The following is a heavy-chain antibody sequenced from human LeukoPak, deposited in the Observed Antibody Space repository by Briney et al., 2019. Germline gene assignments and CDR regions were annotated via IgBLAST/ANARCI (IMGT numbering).Heavy chain of an antibody. CDR2: ISGSGGST. J-gene: IGHJ4*02. D-gene: IGHD1-26*01. V-gene: IGHV3-23*01. CDR3: AKRSGEGATVDY. CDR1: GFTFSSYG. Sequence: GGSLRLSCAASGFTFSSYGMSWVRQAPGKGLEWVSAISGSGGSTYYADSVKGRFTIARDNSKNPLYLQMNSLRAEDTAVYYCAKRSGEGATVDYWGQGTLVTVSS.